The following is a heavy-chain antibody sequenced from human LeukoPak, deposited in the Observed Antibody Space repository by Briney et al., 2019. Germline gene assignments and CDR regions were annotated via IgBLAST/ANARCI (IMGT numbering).Heavy chain of an antibody. D-gene: IGHD3-3*01. J-gene: IGHJ4*02. CDR2: IYSTGST. CDR3: AKADGYYDFWSGYYTPFDY. V-gene: IGHV3-53*01. Sequence: GGSLRLSCAASGFTVSSKYMSWVRQAPGKGLEWVSVIYSTGSTYYADSVKGRFTISRDNSKNTLYLQMNSLRAEDTAVYYCAKADGYYDFWSGYYTPFDYWGQGTLVTVSS. CDR1: GFTVSSKY.